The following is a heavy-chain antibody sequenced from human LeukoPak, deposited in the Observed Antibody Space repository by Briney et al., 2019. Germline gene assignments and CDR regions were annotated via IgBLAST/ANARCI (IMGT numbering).Heavy chain of an antibody. CDR1: GFTFSSDA. D-gene: IGHD5-12*01. CDR2: ISGSCGMA. V-gene: IGHV3-23*01. J-gene: IGHJ4*02. CDR3: AKHIYSGYDLELYYFDY. Sequence: GRSLRLSCAASGFTFSSDAMSWGRQAPGKGLEWVSAISGSCGMAYYADSVKGRFTISRDNSKNTLYLQMNSLRAEDTAVYYCAKHIYSGYDLELYYFDYWGQGTLVTVSS.